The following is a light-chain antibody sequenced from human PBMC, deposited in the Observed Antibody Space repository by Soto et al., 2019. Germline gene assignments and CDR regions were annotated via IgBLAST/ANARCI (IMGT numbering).Light chain of an antibody. CDR2: GNS. CDR3: QSYDSSLGGSV. V-gene: IGLV1-40*01. J-gene: IGLJ3*02. Sequence: QSVLTQPPSVSGAPGQRVTISCTGSSSNIGAGYDVHWYQQLPGTAPKLLIYGNSNRPSGVPDRFSGSKSGTSASLAITGLRAEDGADYYCQSYDSSLGGSVFGGGTKATVL. CDR1: SSNIGAGYD.